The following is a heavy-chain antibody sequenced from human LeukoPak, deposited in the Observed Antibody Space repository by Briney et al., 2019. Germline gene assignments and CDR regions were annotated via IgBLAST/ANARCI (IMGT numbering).Heavy chain of an antibody. J-gene: IGHJ4*02. CDR2: IYYSGST. Sequence: NPSETLSLTCTVSGGSISSYYWSRIRQPPGKGLEWIGYIYYSGSTNYNPSLKSRVTISVDTSKNQFSLKLSSVTAADTAVYYCARDDCGGDCPIDYWGQGTLVTVSS. CDR3: ARDDCGGDCPIDY. CDR1: GGSISSYY. V-gene: IGHV4-59*01. D-gene: IGHD2-21*02.